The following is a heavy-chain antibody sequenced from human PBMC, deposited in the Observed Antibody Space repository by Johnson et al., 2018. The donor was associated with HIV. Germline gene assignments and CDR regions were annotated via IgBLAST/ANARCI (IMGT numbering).Heavy chain of an antibody. CDR1: GFTVSSNY. D-gene: IGHD4-17*01. V-gene: IGHV3-53*01. CDR3: ARSMTTVTVAFDI. Sequence: VQLVESGGGLIQPGGSLRLSCAASGFTVSSNYMSWVRQAPGKGLEWVSVIYSGGSTYYADFVKGRFIISRDNSKNTLYIQMNSLRAEDTAVYYCARSMTTVTVAFDIWGQGTMVTVSS. CDR2: IYSGGST. J-gene: IGHJ3*02.